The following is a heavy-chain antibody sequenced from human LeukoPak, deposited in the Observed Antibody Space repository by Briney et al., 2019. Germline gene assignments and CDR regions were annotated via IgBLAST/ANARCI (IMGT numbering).Heavy chain of an antibody. V-gene: IGHV3-21*01. CDR1: GFTFSSYS. D-gene: IGHD1-26*01. J-gene: IGHJ4*02. Sequence: GGSLRLSCAASGFTFSSYSMNWVCQAPGKGLEWVSSISSSSSYIYYADSVKGRFTISRDNAKNSLYLQMNSLRAEDTAVYYCARGCGSLSLGYWGQGTLVAVSS. CDR2: ISSSSSYI. CDR3: ARGCGSLSLGY.